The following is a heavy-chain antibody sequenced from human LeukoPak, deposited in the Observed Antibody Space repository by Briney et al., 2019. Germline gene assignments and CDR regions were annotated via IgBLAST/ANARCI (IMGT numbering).Heavy chain of an antibody. J-gene: IGHJ6*02. CDR2: ISSSSSYI. D-gene: IGHD6-13*01. CDR3: ARELSSSWKNYGMDV. Sequence: TGGSLRLSCAASGFTFSSYSMNWVRQAPGKGLEWVSSISSSSSYIYYADSVKGRFTISRDNAKNSLYLQMNSLRAEDTAVYYCARELSSSWKNYGMDVWGQGTTVTVSS. CDR1: GFTFSSYS. V-gene: IGHV3-21*01.